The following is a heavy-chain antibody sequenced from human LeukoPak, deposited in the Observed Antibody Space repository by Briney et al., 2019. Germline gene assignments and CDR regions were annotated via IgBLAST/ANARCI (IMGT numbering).Heavy chain of an antibody. CDR3: ARFNPLSSWYYFDY. Sequence: ASVKVSCKASGYTFTSYDFNWVRQATGQRPEWMGWMSPNSGDTGYAQKFQDRVTMTRNTSISTAYMELSSLRSDDTAVYYCARFNPLSSWYYFDYWGQGTLVTVSS. J-gene: IGHJ4*02. CDR2: MSPNSGDT. CDR1: GYTFTSYD. D-gene: IGHD6-13*01. V-gene: IGHV1-8*01.